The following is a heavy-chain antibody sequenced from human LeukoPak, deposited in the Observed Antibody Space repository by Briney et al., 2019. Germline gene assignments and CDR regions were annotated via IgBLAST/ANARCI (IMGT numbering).Heavy chain of an antibody. V-gene: IGHV3-53*01. Sequence: GGSLRLSCAASGFTVSRNYVSWVRQAPGKGLEWVSVIYSGGSTYYADSVKGRFTISRDNSKNTLYLQMNSLRAEDTAVYYCAREYSSSSHYYYYYMDVWGKGTTVTVSS. CDR2: IYSGGST. CDR1: GFTVSRNY. CDR3: AREYSSSSHYYYYYMDV. D-gene: IGHD6-6*01. J-gene: IGHJ6*03.